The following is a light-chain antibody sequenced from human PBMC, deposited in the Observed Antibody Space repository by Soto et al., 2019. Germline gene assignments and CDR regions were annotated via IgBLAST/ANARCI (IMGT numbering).Light chain of an antibody. V-gene: IGKV1-39*01. Sequence: DIQMTQSPSSLSASVGDRVTITCRASQSISSYLNWYQQKPGKAPKLLIYAASSLQSGVPSRFSGSGSGTDFTLTISSLQPEDFATYYCQQSYSTPSHGFDGGTKVEIK. CDR2: AAS. J-gene: IGKJ4*01. CDR1: QSISSY. CDR3: QQSYSTPSHG.